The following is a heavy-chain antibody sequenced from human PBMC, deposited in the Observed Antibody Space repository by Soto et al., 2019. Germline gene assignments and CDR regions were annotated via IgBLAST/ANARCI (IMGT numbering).Heavy chain of an antibody. V-gene: IGHV3-11*01. D-gene: IGHD4-17*01. Sequence: QVHLVESGGGLVKPGGSLRLSCAASRLAYSNFYMSWIRQAPGKGLEWVSYISSTGSTIYYADSVRGRFTISRDDAKNSLYLQMNSLRAEDTAVYYCASSYGGNAHFAFDTWGQGTMVTVSS. CDR1: RLAYSNFY. J-gene: IGHJ3*02. CDR2: ISSTGSTI. CDR3: ASSYGGNAHFAFDT.